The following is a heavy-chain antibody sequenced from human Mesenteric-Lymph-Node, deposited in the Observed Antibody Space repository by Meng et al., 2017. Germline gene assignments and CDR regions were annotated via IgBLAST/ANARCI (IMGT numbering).Heavy chain of an antibody. CDR1: GGSISSGGYY. CDR3: ARDSSSSAYSPFDY. J-gene: IGHJ4*02. CDR2: IYYSGST. V-gene: IGHV4-31*03. Sequence: QLQESGPGLVKPSQTLSLTFTVSGGSISSGGYYWSWIRQHPGKGLEWIGYIYYSGSTYYNPSLKSRVTISVDTSKNQFSLKLSSVTPEDTAVYYCARDSSSSAYSPFDYWGQGTLVTVSS. D-gene: IGHD3-22*01.